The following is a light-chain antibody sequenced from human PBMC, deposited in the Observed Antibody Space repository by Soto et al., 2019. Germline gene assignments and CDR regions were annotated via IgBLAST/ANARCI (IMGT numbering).Light chain of an antibody. J-gene: IGKJ4*01. CDR1: QTVSSS. CDR2: EAS. Sequence: EIVLTQSPATLSLSGWERATLSCRASQTVSSSLAWYQQKPGQAPRLLIYEASNRATGIPARFSGSGSGADFTLTISSLEPEDFALYYCQQHINWPLTFGGGTKVDIK. CDR3: QQHINWPLT. V-gene: IGKV3-11*01.